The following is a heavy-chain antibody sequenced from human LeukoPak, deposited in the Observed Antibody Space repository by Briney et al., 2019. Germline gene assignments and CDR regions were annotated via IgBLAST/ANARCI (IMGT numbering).Heavy chain of an antibody. V-gene: IGHV3-48*02. CDR2: ISGTSNI. CDR1: GFTFSSYI. J-gene: IGHJ4*02. Sequence: GGSLRLSCAASGFTFSSYIMNWVRQAPGKGLEWISYISGTSNIYYADSVKGRFTISRDNAKNSLYLQMNSLRDDDTAVYYCARDEDDISGYYFYWGQGTLVTVSS. CDR3: ARDEDDISGYYFY. D-gene: IGHD3-22*01.